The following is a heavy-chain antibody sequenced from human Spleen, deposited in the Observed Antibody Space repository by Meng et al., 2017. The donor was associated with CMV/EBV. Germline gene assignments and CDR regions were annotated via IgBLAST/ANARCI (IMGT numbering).Heavy chain of an antibody. D-gene: IGHD3-9*01. CDR2: ISSSGSII. V-gene: IGHV3-48*03. CDR1: GFTFSSYE. J-gene: IGHJ4*02. Sequence: SLKISCAASGFTFSSYEMNWVRQAPGKGLEWVSYISSSGSIIYYADSVKGRFTISRDNAKNSLYLQMNSLRAEDTAVYYCARAPTNYDILTGFSYFDYWGQGTLVTVSS. CDR3: ARAPTNYDILTGFSYFDY.